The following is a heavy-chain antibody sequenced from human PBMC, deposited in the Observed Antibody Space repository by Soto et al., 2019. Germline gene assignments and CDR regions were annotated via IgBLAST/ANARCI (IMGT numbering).Heavy chain of an antibody. D-gene: IGHD6-13*01. CDR1: GGSISNYY. CDR3: ARQTTYSSSWYDY. CDR2: IYSSGSA. Sequence: SETLSLTCTVSGGSISNYYWTWIRQPAGKGLEWIGRIYSSGSANYNPSLKSRVTMSVDTSKNQFSLKLSSVTAADTALYYCARQTTYSSSWYDYWGHGTLVTVS. V-gene: IGHV4-4*07. J-gene: IGHJ5*01.